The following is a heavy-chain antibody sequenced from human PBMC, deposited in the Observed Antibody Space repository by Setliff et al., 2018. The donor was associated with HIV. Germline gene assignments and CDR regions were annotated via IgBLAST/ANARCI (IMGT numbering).Heavy chain of an antibody. Sequence: SETLSLTCTVSGGSISSGTYYWSWIRQPAGKGLEWIGRIYTSGSTNYNPSLKSRVIISVDTSKNQFSLNLTSVTAADTGLYFCARAVYGGTYSWFDSWGQGSLVTVSS. D-gene: IGHD1-26*01. J-gene: IGHJ5*01. CDR1: GGSISSGTYY. V-gene: IGHV4-61*02. CDR2: IYTSGST. CDR3: ARAVYGGTYSWFDS.